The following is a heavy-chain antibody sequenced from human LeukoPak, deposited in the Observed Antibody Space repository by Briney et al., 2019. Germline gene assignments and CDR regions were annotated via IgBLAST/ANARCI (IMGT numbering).Heavy chain of an antibody. D-gene: IGHD2-2*01. CDR1: GGSFSGYY. J-gene: IGHJ4*02. Sequence: PSETLSLTCAVYGGSFSGYYWSWIRQPPGKGLEWIGEINHSGSTNYNPSLKSRVTISVDTSKNQFSLKLSSVTAADTAVYYCARWRCSSTSCSDGFDYWGQGTLVTVSS. CDR3: ARWRCSSTSCSDGFDY. V-gene: IGHV4-34*01. CDR2: INHSGST.